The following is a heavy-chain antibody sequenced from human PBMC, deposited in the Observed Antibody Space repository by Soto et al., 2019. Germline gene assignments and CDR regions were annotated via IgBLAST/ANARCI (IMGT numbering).Heavy chain of an antibody. V-gene: IGHV6-1*01. CDR1: WDSVSSNSAV. CDR3: ARGEQYSGRIFDY. CDR2: TYYRSKWYY. J-gene: IGHJ4*01. Sequence: SQTLSLTCAITWDSVSSNSAVWSWVIQSPSRGLEWLGRTYYRSKWYYEYAVSVRGRITINTDTSKNQYSLQLNSVTPEDTAVYFCARGEQYSGRIFDYWGQRILLTVSS. D-gene: IGHD1-26*01.